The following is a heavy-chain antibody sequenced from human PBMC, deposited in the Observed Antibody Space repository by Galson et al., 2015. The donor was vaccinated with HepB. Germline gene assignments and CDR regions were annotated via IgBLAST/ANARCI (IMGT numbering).Heavy chain of an antibody. V-gene: IGHV3-11*06. Sequence: SLRLSCAAAGFSFSDYYMTWVRPAPGKGLEYVSCISKSHIFTDYADSVRGRFTISRDNAKNTVYLEMNNLRVEDTAFYYLATTQSVTVAGIVWDCSGPGTEVTVSS. D-gene: IGHD6-19*01. CDR2: ISKSHIFT. J-gene: IGHJ4*02. CDR3: ATTQSVTVAGIVWDC. CDR1: GFSFSDYY.